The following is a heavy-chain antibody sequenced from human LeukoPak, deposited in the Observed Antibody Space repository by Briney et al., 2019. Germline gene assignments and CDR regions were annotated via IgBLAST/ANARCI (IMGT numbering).Heavy chain of an antibody. CDR2: INTDGSST. J-gene: IGHJ4*02. V-gene: IGHV3-74*01. Sequence: GGSLRLSCAASGFTFSSYWMHWVRQAPGKGLVWVSRINTDGSSTSYADSVKDRFTISRDNSKNTLYLQMNSLRAEDTAVYYCASQEGRGNYYEFYWGPGTLVTVSS. D-gene: IGHD3-22*01. CDR3: ASQEGRGNYYEFY. CDR1: GFTFSSYW.